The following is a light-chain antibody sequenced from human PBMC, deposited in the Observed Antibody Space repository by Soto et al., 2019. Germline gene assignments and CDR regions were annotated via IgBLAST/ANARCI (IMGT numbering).Light chain of an antibody. Sequence: QSALTQPASVSGSPGQSITISCTGTSSDIGGYNYVSWFQHHPGKAPKLMIYDVNNRPSGVSNRFSGSKSANTASLTISGLQAEDEADYYCSSYTSSTTHVVFGGGTQLTVL. V-gene: IGLV2-14*03. CDR2: DVN. CDR3: SSYTSSTTHVV. J-gene: IGLJ2*01. CDR1: SSDIGGYNY.